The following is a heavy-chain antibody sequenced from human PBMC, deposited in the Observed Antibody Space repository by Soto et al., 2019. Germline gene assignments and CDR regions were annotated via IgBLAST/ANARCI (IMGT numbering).Heavy chain of an antibody. J-gene: IGHJ3*02. CDR2: ITAGGSKT. CDR3: AKQGPPRDAFDI. CDR1: GFTFRSYA. Sequence: EVQLLESGGGLVQHGGSLRLSCAVSGFTFRSYAMSWVRQAPGNGPEWVSVITAGGSKTYYAETVKGRFTISGDNSKNTLYLQMNSLRDEDTAVYYCAKQGPPRDAFDIWGQGTMVTVST. V-gene: IGHV3-23*01.